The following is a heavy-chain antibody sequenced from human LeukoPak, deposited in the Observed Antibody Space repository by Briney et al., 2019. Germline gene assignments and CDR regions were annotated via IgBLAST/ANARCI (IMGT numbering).Heavy chain of an antibody. CDR1: GFTFSSYG. CDR2: IRYDGGNK. D-gene: IGHD3-22*01. Sequence: GGSLRLSCAASGFTFSSYGMHWVRQAPGKGLEWVAFIRYDGGNKYYADSVKGRFTISRDNSKNTLYLQMNSLRAEDTAVHYCAKDGITMIVVEHWGQGTLVTVSS. J-gene: IGHJ4*02. V-gene: IGHV3-30*02. CDR3: AKDGITMIVVEH.